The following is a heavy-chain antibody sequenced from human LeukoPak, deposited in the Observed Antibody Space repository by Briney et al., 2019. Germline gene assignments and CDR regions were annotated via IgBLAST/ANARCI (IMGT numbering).Heavy chain of an antibody. D-gene: IGHD3-10*01. CDR1: GYTFTSYA. Sequence: ASVKVSCKASGYTFTSYAMHWVRQAPGQRLEWMGWINAGNGNTKYSQKFQGRVTITRDTSASTAYMELGSLRSEDTAVYYCARSYYGSGSHWGMDVWGKGTTVTVSS. V-gene: IGHV1-3*01. J-gene: IGHJ6*04. CDR3: ARSYYGSGSHWGMDV. CDR2: INAGNGNT.